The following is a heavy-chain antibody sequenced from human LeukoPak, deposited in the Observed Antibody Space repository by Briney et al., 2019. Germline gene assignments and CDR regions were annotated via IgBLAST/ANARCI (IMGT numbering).Heavy chain of an antibody. D-gene: IGHD6-13*01. J-gene: IGHJ4*02. Sequence: SETLSLTCTVSGGSISSYYWSWIRQPPGKGLECIGYIHYSGSTSYNPSLKSRVTMSVDTSKNQFSLKVSSVTAADTAVYFCARGGGSWYADYWGQGILVTVSS. CDR2: IHYSGST. CDR3: ARGGGSWYADY. CDR1: GGSISSYY. V-gene: IGHV4-59*01.